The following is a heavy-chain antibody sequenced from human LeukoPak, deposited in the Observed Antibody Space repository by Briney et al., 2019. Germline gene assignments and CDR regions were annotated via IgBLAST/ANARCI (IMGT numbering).Heavy chain of an antibody. V-gene: IGHV4-31*11. J-gene: IGHJ4*02. D-gene: IGHD6-19*01. CDR3: ARLAGDRSPDY. Sequence: SETLSLTCAVYGGSFSGYYWSWIRQHPGKGLEWIGYIYYSGSTYYNPSLKSRVTISVDTSKNQFSLKLSSVTAADTAVYYCARLAGDRSPDYWGQGTLVTVSS. CDR2: IYYSGST. CDR1: GGSFSGYY.